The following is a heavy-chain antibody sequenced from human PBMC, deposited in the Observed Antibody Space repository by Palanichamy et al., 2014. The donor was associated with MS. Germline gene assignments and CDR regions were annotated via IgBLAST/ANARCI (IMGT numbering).Heavy chain of an antibody. D-gene: IGHD2-2*02. J-gene: IGHJ4*01. V-gene: IGHV1-69*01. CDR1: GGTFNDFT. CDR3: AVYTASSGGFDY. Sequence: QVQLVQSGAELKKPLSSVNVSCEASGGTFNDFTFNWVRQAPGQGLEWMEYIVPLFGTTHYAQKFQGRVTITADESTTTANMELSRLRSDDTAIYFCAVYTASSGGFDYWGQGTLVTVSS. CDR2: IVPLFGTT.